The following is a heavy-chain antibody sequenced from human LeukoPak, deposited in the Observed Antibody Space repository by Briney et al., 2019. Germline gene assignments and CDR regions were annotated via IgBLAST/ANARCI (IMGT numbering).Heavy chain of an antibody. J-gene: IGHJ4*02. CDR3: ARGRYCSGGSCYKDY. D-gene: IGHD2-15*01. V-gene: IGHV4-39*07. Sequence: SETLSLTCTVSGGSISSSSYYWGWIRQPPGKGLEWIGSIYYSGSTYYNPSLKSRLTISLDTSKNQFSLNLSSVTAADTAVYYCARGRYCSGGSCYKDYWGQGTLVTVSS. CDR1: GGSISSSSYY. CDR2: IYYSGST.